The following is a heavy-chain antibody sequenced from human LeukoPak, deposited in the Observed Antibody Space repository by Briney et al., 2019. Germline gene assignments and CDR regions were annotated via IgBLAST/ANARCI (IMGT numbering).Heavy chain of an antibody. Sequence: PGGSLRLSCAASGFTFSSSAMSWVRQAPGKGLEWVSTISGSGGSTYYADSVKGRFTISRDNAKNSLYLQMNSLRAEDTAVYYCARATQYCSGGSCYGTWFDPWGQGTLVTVSS. D-gene: IGHD2-15*01. CDR1: GFTFSSSA. J-gene: IGHJ5*02. V-gene: IGHV3-23*01. CDR2: ISGSGGST. CDR3: ARATQYCSGGSCYGTWFDP.